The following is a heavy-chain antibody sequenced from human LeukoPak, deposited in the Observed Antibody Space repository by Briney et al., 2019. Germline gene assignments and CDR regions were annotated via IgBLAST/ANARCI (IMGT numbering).Heavy chain of an antibody. CDR2: IYPGDSDT. CDR1: GYSFTSYW. D-gene: IGHD6-19*01. CDR3: AVHSSGWSEIDY. V-gene: IGHV5-51*01. Sequence: GEALTVSCKGSGYSFTSYWIGWVRQMPGEGLEWMGIIYPGDSDTRYSPSFQGQVTISADKSISTAYLQWSSLKASDTAMYYCAVHSSGWSEIDYWGQGTLVTVSS. J-gene: IGHJ4*02.